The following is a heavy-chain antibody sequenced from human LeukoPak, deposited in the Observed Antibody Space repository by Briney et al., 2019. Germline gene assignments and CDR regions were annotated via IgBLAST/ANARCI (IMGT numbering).Heavy chain of an antibody. V-gene: IGHV3-30*10. Sequence: GGSLRLSCAASGFTFSTYALHWVRQAPGKGLEWVAVISYDGSNKYYTDSLKSPVTISTDNSKKTLYLQMNSLRAEDTAVYYCARGRGYCSSTSCPLDAFDIWGQGTMVTVSS. J-gene: IGHJ3*02. CDR1: GFTFSTYA. CDR2: ISYDGSNK. CDR3: ARGRGYCSSTSCPLDAFDI. D-gene: IGHD2-2*01.